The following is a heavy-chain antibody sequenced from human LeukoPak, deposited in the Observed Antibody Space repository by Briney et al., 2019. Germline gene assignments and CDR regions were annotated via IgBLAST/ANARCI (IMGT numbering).Heavy chain of an antibody. Sequence: SETLSLTCTVSGGSMSGYYWSWLRQPPGKGLEWIGYIHYSGTTNYNPSLKSRVTISLDTSRNQFSLKLRSVTTADTAVYYCARRRVYSGSGEFDFWGQGTLVTVSS. CDR1: GGSMSGYY. D-gene: IGHD5-12*01. CDR2: IHYSGTT. CDR3: ARRRVYSGSGEFDF. V-gene: IGHV4-59*01. J-gene: IGHJ4*02.